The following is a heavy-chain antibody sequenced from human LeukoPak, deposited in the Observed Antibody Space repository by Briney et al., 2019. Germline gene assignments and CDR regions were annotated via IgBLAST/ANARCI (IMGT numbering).Heavy chain of an antibody. CDR3: ARGKTGTTSRDSRNDY. V-gene: IGHV3-30*06. Sequence: PGRSLRLSCAASGFTFSSYGMHWVRQAPGKGLEWVAVIWYDGSNKYYADSVKGRFTISRDNSKNTLYLQMNSLRAEDTAVYYCARGKTGTTSRDSRNDYWGQGTLVTVSS. CDR2: IWYDGSNK. CDR1: GFTFSSYG. J-gene: IGHJ4*02. D-gene: IGHD1-7*01.